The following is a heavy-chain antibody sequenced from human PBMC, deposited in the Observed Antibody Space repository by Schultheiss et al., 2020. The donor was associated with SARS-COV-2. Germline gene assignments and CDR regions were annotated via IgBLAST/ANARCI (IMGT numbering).Heavy chain of an antibody. V-gene: IGHV3-30-3*01. CDR3: ARVGEGGSYRKQIYWYFDL. CDR1: GFTFSSYA. CDR2: ISYDGSNK. D-gene: IGHD1-26*01. J-gene: IGHJ2*01. Sequence: GESLKISCAASGFTFSSYAMHWVRQAPGKGLEWVAVISYDGSNKYYADSVKGRFTISRDNSKNTLYLQMNSLRAEDTAVYYCARVGEGGSYRKQIYWYFDLWGRGTLVTVSS.